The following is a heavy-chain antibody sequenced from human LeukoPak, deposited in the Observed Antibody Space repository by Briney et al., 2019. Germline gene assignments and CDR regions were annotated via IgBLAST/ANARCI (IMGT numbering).Heavy chain of an antibody. CDR1: GFTFSSYA. CDR2: ISGSGGST. J-gene: IGHJ4*02. Sequence: QSGGSLRLSCAASGFTFSSYAMSWVRQAPGKGLEWVSAISGSGGSTYYADSVKGRFTISRDNSKNTLYLQMNSLRAEDTAVYYCAKSLFRVSSGSYYLPPSFDYWGQGTLVTVSS. CDR3: AKSLFRVSSGSYYLPPSFDY. V-gene: IGHV3-23*01. D-gene: IGHD3-10*01.